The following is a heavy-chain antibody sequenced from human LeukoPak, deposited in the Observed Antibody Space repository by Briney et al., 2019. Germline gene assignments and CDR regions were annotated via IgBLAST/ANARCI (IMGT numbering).Heavy chain of an antibody. Sequence: RGSRRLSCAASGFTFSDYYMSWIRQAPGKGLDWVSYISNSGSAIYTADSVKGRFTISRDNARNSLYLHMNSLRAEDTAVYYCAKYLGGEDYGALNYWGQGTLVTASS. J-gene: IGHJ4*02. CDR3: AKYLGGEDYGALNY. V-gene: IGHV3-11*01. CDR2: ISNSGSAI. D-gene: IGHD4-17*01. CDR1: GFTFSDYY.